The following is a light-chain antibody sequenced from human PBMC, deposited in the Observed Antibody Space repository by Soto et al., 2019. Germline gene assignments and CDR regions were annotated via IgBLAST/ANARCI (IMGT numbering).Light chain of an antibody. J-gene: IGLJ1*01. Sequence: QSGLTQPASVSGSPGQSITIACTGTSGDIGSYNRVSWYQQHPGKAPKLIIYEVTARPSGVSNRFSGSKSGNTASLTISGLQAEAEAEYYCSSHTNLNTRACVFGTGTKVTAL. CDR2: EVT. CDR3: SSHTNLNTRACV. CDR1: SGDIGSYNR. V-gene: IGLV2-14*01.